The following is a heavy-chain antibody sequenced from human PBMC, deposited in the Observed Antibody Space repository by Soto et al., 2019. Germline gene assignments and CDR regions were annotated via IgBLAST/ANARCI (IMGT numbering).Heavy chain of an antibody. Sequence: ASVKVSCKASGYSFTGYYMHWVRQAPGQGLEWMRWINPNSGGTNYAQKFQDRVTMKRDTSIITPYIGLSRLRSDETALCYCARDGIAYRSPEYLAQATLLNVSS. D-gene: IGHD2-21*01. J-gene: IGHJ4*02. CDR1: GYSFTGYY. V-gene: IGHV1-2*02. CDR2: INPNSGGT. CDR3: ARDGIAYRSPEY.